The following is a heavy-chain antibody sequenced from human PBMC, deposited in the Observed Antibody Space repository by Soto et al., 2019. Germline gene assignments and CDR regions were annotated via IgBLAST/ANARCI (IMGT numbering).Heavy chain of an antibody. CDR1: GGTMSSGD. J-gene: IGHJ4*02. Sequence: SETLSLTCTVAGGTMSSGDWRWIRQPPRKGLEWIGYIYYSGSTNCNPSLKSRVTISVDTSTNQFSLKLSSVTAVYTDIYYCERSDGSAIDYWGQGTRVTVS. V-gene: IGHV4-59*08. D-gene: IGHD1-26*01. CDR2: IYYSGST. CDR3: ERSDGSAIDY.